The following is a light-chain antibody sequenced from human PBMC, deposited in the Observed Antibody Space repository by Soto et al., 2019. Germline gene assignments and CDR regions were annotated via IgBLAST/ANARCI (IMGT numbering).Light chain of an antibody. J-gene: IGKJ1*01. V-gene: IGKV3-20*01. CDR2: CAS. CDR1: PSVDTTF. CDR3: QHYISSVP. Sequence: EMVLTQSPGSLSLSPGQRATLSCRACPSVDTTFFAWYKKKPGQAPRLLIYCASKSATAIPDRFSGSGSGTDFTLVITKLEPGDCGVYDGQHYISSVPFGQGNKVEIK.